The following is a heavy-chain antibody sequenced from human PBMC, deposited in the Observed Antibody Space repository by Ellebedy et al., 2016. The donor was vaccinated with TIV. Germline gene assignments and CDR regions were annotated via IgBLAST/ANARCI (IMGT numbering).Heavy chain of an antibody. CDR2: IYSGGST. CDR1: GFTVSSNY. Sequence: GESLKISCAASGFTVSSNYMSWVRQAPGKGLEWVSVIYSGGSTYYADSVKGRFTISRDNAMNTLYLQMSSLRAEDTAVYYCASLPHYWGQGILVTVSS. CDR3: ASLPHY. V-gene: IGHV3-66*01. J-gene: IGHJ4*02.